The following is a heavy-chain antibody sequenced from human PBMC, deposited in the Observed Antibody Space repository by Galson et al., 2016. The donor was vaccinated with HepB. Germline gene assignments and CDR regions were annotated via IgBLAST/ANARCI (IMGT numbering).Heavy chain of an antibody. Sequence: SLRLSCAASGFTFSNFWMIWVRQTPEKGLEWVADIKYDSSDKFYVDSVKGRFTISRDNAKNSLYLQMNSLRAEDTAVYYCASLYCNGDCYSYYFDSWGQGTLVTVSS. CDR2: IKYDSSDK. J-gene: IGHJ4*02. CDR1: GFTFSNFW. D-gene: IGHD2-21*02. V-gene: IGHV3-7*01. CDR3: ASLYCNGDCYSYYFDS.